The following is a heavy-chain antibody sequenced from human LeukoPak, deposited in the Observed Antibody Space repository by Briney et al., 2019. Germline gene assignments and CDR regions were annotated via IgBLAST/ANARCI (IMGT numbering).Heavy chain of an antibody. Sequence: GGSLRLSCAASGFTLSNFGMHWVRQAPGKGLEWVAGMHSDGTEPTKADSVQGRFTISRDISKNTLFLQMNSLRAEDTAIYYCAKGAYDYIEIAYFDSWGQGTLVTVSS. J-gene: IGHJ4*02. V-gene: IGHV3-30*02. CDR1: GFTLSNFG. CDR2: MHSDGTEP. D-gene: IGHD5-12*01. CDR3: AKGAYDYIEIAYFDS.